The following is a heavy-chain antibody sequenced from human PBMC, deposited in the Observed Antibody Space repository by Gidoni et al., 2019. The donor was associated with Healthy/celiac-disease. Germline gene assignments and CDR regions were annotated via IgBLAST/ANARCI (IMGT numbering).Heavy chain of an antibody. CDR1: GLPFDDYA. CDR2: ISWNSVSI. Sequence: EVQLVESGRGLVQPGRSLRISCAASGLPFDDYAMHWVRQAPGKGLGWVSDISWNSVSIGYADSVKGRVTISRDNAKNSLYLQMNSLRAEDTALYYCAKNKGRFGVPYGGFDYWGQGTLVTVSS. D-gene: IGHD3-3*01. J-gene: IGHJ4*02. V-gene: IGHV3-9*01. CDR3: AKNKGRFGVPYGGFDY.